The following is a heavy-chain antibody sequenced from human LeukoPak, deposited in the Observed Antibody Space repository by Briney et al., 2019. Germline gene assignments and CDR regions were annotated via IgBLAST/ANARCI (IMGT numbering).Heavy chain of an antibody. D-gene: IGHD6-19*01. J-gene: IGHJ4*02. Sequence: ASVKVSCKASGYTFTSYYMHWVRQAPGQGLEWMGIINPSGSGTSYAQKFQGRVTMTRDTSTSTVYMELSSLRSEDTAVYYCAGGSSGWYSVAYWGQGTLVTVSS. CDR3: AGGSSGWYSVAY. V-gene: IGHV1-46*01. CDR2: INPSGSGT. CDR1: GYTFTSYY.